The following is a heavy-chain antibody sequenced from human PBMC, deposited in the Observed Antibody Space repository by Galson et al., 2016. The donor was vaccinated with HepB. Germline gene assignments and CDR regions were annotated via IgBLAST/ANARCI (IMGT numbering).Heavy chain of an antibody. V-gene: IGHV2-70*01. CDR3: SRINRHGYNNYYFDY. CDR1: GFSLSTSGMC. D-gene: IGHD5-24*01. Sequence: PALVKPTQTLTLTCTFSGFSLSTSGMCVSWIRQPPGKALEWLAFIDWDDDKYYNISLRTRLTISKDTSKNQVVLTMTDMAPGDTARYYCSRINRHGYNNYYFDYWGQGTLVSVAS. CDR2: IDWDDDK. J-gene: IGHJ4*02.